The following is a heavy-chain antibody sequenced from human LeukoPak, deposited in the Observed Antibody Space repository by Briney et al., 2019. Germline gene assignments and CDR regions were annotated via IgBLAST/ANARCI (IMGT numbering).Heavy chain of an antibody. CDR2: IYSGGST. V-gene: IGHV3-53*05. Sequence: PGGSLRLSCAASGFTVSSNYMSWVRQAPGKGLEWVSVIYSGGSTYYADSVKGRFTISRDNSKNTLYLQMNSLRAEDTAVYYCAKDLSPLRLGELSFAYYYDSSGYPGGQGTLVTVSS. CDR1: GFTVSSNY. CDR3: AKDLSPLRLGELSFAYYYDSSGYP. J-gene: IGHJ1*01. D-gene: IGHD3-22*01.